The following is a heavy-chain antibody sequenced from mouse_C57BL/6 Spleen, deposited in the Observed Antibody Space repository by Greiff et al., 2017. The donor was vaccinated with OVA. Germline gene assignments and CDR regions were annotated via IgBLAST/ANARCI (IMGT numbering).Heavy chain of an antibody. CDR3: TSYGRQFAY. D-gene: IGHD1-1*01. V-gene: IGHV1-15*01. Sequence: QVHVKQSGAELVRPGASVTLSCKASGYTFTDYEMHWVKQTPVHGLEWIGAIDPETGGTAYNQKFKGKAILTADKSSSTAYMELRSLTSEDSAVYYCTSYGRQFAYWGQGTLVTVSA. J-gene: IGHJ3*01. CDR1: GYTFTDYE. CDR2: IDPETGGT.